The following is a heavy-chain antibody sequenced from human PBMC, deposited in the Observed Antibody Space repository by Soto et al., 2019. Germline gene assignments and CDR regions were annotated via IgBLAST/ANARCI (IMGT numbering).Heavy chain of an antibody. CDR2: IYHSGST. Sequence: QLQLQESGPGLVKPSETLSLTCTVSGGSISSSSYYWGWIRQPPGKGLEWIGTIYHSGSTYYKPTLKRRFTLSVDTSKNQFSLKLNSVTAADTAIYYCAREKGGSIAYWGQGTLVTVSS. CDR1: GGSISSSSYY. CDR3: AREKGGSIAY. J-gene: IGHJ4*02. V-gene: IGHV4-39*01. D-gene: IGHD3-10*01.